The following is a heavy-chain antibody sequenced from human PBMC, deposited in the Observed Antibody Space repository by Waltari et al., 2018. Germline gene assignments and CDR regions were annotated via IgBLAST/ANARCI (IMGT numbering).Heavy chain of an antibody. CDR3: TRDRYCSGGRCYASNDY. CDR1: GFSFGDYA. V-gene: IGHV3-49*04. Sequence: EVQLVESGGGLVQPGRSLILSCTASGFSFGDYAMSWVRQAPGKGLEWVSFIRSKAYGGTTEYAASVKGRFTISRDDSKSIAYLQMNSLKTEDTAVYYCTRDRYCSGGRCYASNDYWGQGTLVTVSS. J-gene: IGHJ4*02. CDR2: IRSKAYGGTT. D-gene: IGHD2-15*01.